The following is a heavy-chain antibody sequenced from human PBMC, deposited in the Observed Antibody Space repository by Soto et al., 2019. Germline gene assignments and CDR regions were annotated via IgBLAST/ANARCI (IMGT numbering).Heavy chain of an antibody. CDR2: ISAYNGNT. V-gene: IGHV1-18*01. CDR1: GYPFSGYA. J-gene: IGHJ4*02. D-gene: IGHD4-17*01. CDR3: ARPSTDYGDHGWSFLY. Sequence: QVQLVQSGSEVKKPGASVKVSCKASGYPFSGYAIGWVRQAPGQGLEWMGWISAYNGNTNFAQKVQGRVTTTTDTSTSTAYMELRSLRSDATAVYYCARPSTDYGDHGWSFLYWGQGTLVTVSS.